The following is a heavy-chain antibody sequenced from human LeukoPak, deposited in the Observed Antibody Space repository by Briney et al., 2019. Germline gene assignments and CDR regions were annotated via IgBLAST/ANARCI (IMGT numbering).Heavy chain of an antibody. D-gene: IGHD3-22*01. V-gene: IGHV1-18*01. CDR1: GYTFTSYG. J-gene: IGHJ4*02. CDR3: ARVKSSGYNRYYFDY. Sequence: ASVKVSCKASGYTFTSYGISWVRQGPGQGLERMGWISAYNGNTNYAQKLQGRVTVTTDTSTSTAYMELRSLRSDDTAVYYCARVKSSGYNRYYFDYWGQGTLVTVSS. CDR2: ISAYNGNT.